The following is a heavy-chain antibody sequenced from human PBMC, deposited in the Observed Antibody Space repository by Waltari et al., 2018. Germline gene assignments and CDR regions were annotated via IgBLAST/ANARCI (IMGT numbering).Heavy chain of an antibody. CDR1: GYTFTDFD. CDR2: MTPRNGDT. D-gene: IGHD1-1*01. CDR3: AREGSTWNDLDS. J-gene: IGHJ4*02. V-gene: IGHV1-8*01. Sequence: QVQLVQSGAEVKKPGASVKVSCKASGYTFTDFDFNWVRQANGQGLEWMGWMTPRNGDTGYVEKFRGRVTMTSDTSIITAYLELSDLTSEDTAVYYCAREGSTWNDLDSWGQGTLVTVSA.